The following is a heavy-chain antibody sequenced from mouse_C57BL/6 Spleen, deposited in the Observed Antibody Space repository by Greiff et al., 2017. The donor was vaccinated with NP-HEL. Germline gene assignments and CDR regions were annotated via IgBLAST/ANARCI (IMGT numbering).Heavy chain of an antibody. CDR3: AKQGRTYDGYYYYAMDY. V-gene: IGHV2-9*01. CDR2: IWGGGST. J-gene: IGHJ4*01. Sequence: VKLMASGPGLVAPSQSLSITCTVSGFSLTSYGVDWVRQPPGKGLEWLGVIWGGGSTNYNSALMSRLSISKDNSKSQVFLKMNSLQTDDTAMYYCAKQGRTYDGYYYYAMDYWGQGTSVTVSS. D-gene: IGHD2-3*01. CDR1: GFSLTSYG.